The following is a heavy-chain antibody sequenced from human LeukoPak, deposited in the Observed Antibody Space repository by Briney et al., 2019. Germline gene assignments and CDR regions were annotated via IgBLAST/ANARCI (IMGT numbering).Heavy chain of an antibody. CDR1: GFTFSSYD. CDR3: ARGRIPNWFDP. CDR2: IGTAGDT. D-gene: IGHD5-18*01. V-gene: IGHV3-13*01. Sequence: GGSLRLSCAASGFTFSSYDMHWVRQATGKGLEWVSAIGTAGDTYYPGSVKGRFTISRENAKNSLYLQMNSLRAGDTAVYYCARGRIPNWFDPCGQGTLVAVSS. J-gene: IGHJ5*02.